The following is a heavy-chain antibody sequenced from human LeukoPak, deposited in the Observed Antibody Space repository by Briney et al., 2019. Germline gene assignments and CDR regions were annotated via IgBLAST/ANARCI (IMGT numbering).Heavy chain of an antibody. Sequence: SETLSPTCGVSVGSISTYYWSWIRQPPGKGLDWIGHIHYSGSTNYNPSLKSRVTISVDSSKKQFSLTLSSVPAAAPAVYCCAACSYYHDSSGYYPWWGQGTLVTVSS. CDR1: VGSISTYY. J-gene: IGHJ4*02. V-gene: IGHV4-59*01. CDR2: IHYSGST. D-gene: IGHD3-22*01. CDR3: AACSYYHDSSGYYPW.